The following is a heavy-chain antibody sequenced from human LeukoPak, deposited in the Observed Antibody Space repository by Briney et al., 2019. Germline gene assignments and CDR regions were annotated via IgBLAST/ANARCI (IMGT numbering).Heavy chain of an antibody. CDR3: AGLGEFTGGYFDY. D-gene: IGHD3-10*01. CDR2: INHSGST. V-gene: IGHV4-34*01. CDR1: GGSFSGYY. Sequence: SETLSLTCAVYGGSFSGYYWSWIRQPPGKGLEWIGEINHSGSTNYNPSLKSRVTISVDTSKNQFSLMLSSVTAADTAVYYCAGLGEFTGGYFDYWGQGTLVTVSS. J-gene: IGHJ4*02.